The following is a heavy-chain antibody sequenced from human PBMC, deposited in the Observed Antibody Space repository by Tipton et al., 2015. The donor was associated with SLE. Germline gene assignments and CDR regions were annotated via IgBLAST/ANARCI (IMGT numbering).Heavy chain of an antibody. V-gene: IGHV4-59*01. D-gene: IGHD3-10*01. Sequence: TLSLTCAVYGGSFSGYYWSWIRQPPGKGLEWIGYLYYSGSTNYNPPLKSRVTISVDTSKNQFSLKLSSVTAADTAVYYCARGGGSDGNGEDFDYWGQGTLVTVSS. CDR3: ARGGGSDGNGEDFDY. CDR2: LYYSGST. CDR1: GGSFSGYY. J-gene: IGHJ4*02.